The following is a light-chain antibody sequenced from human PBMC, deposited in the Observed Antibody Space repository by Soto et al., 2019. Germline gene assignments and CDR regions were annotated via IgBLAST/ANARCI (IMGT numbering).Light chain of an antibody. CDR1: QSISTW. Sequence: DIQMTQSPSTLSASVGDRVTITCRASQSISTWLAWYQQNPGKAPKLLIYDASSLESGVPSRFSGSGSGTEFTLTISSLQPDDFATYHCQQYNSYWTFGQGTKVEIK. CDR3: QQYNSYWT. J-gene: IGKJ1*01. CDR2: DAS. V-gene: IGKV1-5*01.